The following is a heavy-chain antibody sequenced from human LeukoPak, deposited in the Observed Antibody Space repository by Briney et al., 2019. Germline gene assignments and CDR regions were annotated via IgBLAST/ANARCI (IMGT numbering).Heavy chain of an antibody. CDR1: GFTFSDYE. D-gene: IGHD2/OR15-2a*01. CDR2: ISSSGDTI. CDR3: ASFYDF. Sequence: GGSLRLSCAASGFTFSDYEMNWVRQAPGRGLEWVSYISSSGDTIYYADSVKGRFTISRDNAKNSLYLQMNSLRAEDTAVYYCASFYDFWGQGTLVTVSS. V-gene: IGHV3-48*03. J-gene: IGHJ4*02.